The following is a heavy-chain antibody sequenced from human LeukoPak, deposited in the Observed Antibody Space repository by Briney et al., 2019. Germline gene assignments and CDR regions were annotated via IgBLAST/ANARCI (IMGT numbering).Heavy chain of an antibody. V-gene: IGHV4-38-2*02. CDR1: GYSISSGYY. CDR3: ARHLSREDCGDYVDY. J-gene: IGHJ4*02. D-gene: IGHD4-17*01. CDR2: IYSSGST. Sequence: SETLSLTCTVSGYSISSGYYWGWIRQPPGKGLEWIASIYSSGSTYYNPSLKSRVTISVDTSKNQFSLKLRSVTATDTAVYYCARHLSREDCGDYVDYWGQGTLVSVSS.